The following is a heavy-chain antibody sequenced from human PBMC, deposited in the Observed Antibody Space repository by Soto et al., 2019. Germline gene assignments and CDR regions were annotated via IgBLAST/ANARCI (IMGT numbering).Heavy chain of an antibody. CDR1: GFTFSSYS. V-gene: IGHV3-21*01. CDR3: ARDQDYGDGTNFDY. J-gene: IGHJ4*02. Sequence: GGSLRLSCAASGFTFSSYSMNWVRQAPGKGLEWVSSISSSSSYIYYADSVKGRFTISRDNAKNSLYLQMNSLRAEDTAVYYCARDQDYGDGTNFDYWGQGTLVTVSS. D-gene: IGHD4-17*01. CDR2: ISSSSSYI.